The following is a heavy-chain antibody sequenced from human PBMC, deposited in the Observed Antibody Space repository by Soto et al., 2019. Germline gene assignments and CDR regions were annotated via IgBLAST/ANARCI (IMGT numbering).Heavy chain of an antibody. CDR2: TYYRSKWYN. J-gene: IGHJ4*02. CDR3: ARAPYSSSWGYYFDY. Sequence: PLLLLQSQTLSLTCAISGDSVSSNSAAWNWIRQSPSRGLEWLGRTYYRSKWYNDYAVSVKSRITINPDTSKNQFSLQLNSVTPEATAVYYCARAPYSSSWGYYFDYWGQGTLVTVSS. CDR1: GDSVSSNSAA. V-gene: IGHV6-1*01. D-gene: IGHD6-6*01.